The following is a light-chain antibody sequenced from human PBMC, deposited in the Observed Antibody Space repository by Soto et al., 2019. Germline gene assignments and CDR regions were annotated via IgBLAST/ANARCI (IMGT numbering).Light chain of an antibody. J-gene: IGLJ1*01. CDR2: DVN. CDR1: SSDVCGYDY. Sequence: QSLLTQPASVSGSPGQSITISCTGTSSDVCGYDYVSWYQQLPGKAPKLLIYDVNNRPSGVSHRFSGSKSGNTASLTISGLQAEDEADYYCSSYTGSSTLVFGPGTKVTVL. CDR3: SSYTGSSTLV. V-gene: IGLV2-14*01.